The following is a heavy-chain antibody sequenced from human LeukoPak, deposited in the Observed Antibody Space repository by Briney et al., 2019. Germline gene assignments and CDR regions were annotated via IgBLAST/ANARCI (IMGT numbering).Heavy chain of an antibody. CDR2: IYYSGST. D-gene: IGHD3-3*01. CDR1: GGSISSGSYY. V-gene: IGHV4-39*07. J-gene: IGHJ6*03. CDR3: AREIWPYYDFWSSKYYYYYMDV. Sequence: SETLSLTCTVSGGSISSGSYYWGWIRQPPGKGLEWIGSIYYSGSTYYNPSLKSRVTISVDTSKNQFSLKLSSVTAADTAVYYCAREIWPYYDFWSSKYYYYYMDVWGKGTTVTVSS.